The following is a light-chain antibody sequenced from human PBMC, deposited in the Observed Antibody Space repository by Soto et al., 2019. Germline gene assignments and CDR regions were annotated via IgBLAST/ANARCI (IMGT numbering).Light chain of an antibody. CDR1: TNDVGNYNY. J-gene: IGLJ1*01. V-gene: IGLV2-11*01. CDR2: DVT. Sequence: QSALTQPRSVSGSPGQSVTISCTGTTNDVGNYNYVSWYQQHPSKAPKLMIYDVTKRPLGVPDRFSGSKPGQTASLTISVHEAEDEADYYCCSYAGSYSLVFGTGTKLTVL. CDR3: CSYAGSYSLV.